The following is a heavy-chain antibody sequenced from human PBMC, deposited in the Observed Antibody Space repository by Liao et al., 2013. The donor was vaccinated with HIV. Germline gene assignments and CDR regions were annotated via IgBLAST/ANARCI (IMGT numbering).Heavy chain of an antibody. CDR1: GGSLNSGPSF. CDR2: VYFNGNT. V-gene: IGHV4-39*07. D-gene: IGHD3-3*01. CDR3: ARERCPYYDFWSGCSPDS. Sequence: QLRLQESGPGLVKPSETLSLTCTVSGGSLNSGPSFWSWIRQSPGKGLEWIASVYFNGNTYFDPSLQSRVTMSVDTSKNQFFLRLRSVSAADTAFYYCARERCPYYDFWSGCSPDSWGQGTLVTVSS. J-gene: IGHJ4*02.